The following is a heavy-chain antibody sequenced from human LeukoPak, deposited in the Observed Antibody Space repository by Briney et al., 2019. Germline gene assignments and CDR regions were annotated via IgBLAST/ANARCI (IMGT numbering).Heavy chain of an antibody. V-gene: IGHV4-31*03. CDR1: GGSISSGGYY. D-gene: IGHD4-23*01. CDR3: ARARDYGGNYDLDY. J-gene: IGHJ4*02. Sequence: PSETLSLTCTVSGGSISSGGYYWSWIRQHPGKGLEWIGYIYYSGSTYYNPSLKSRVTISVDTSKNQFSLKLSSVTAADTAVYYCARARDYGGNYDLDYWGQGTLVTVSS. CDR2: IYYSGST.